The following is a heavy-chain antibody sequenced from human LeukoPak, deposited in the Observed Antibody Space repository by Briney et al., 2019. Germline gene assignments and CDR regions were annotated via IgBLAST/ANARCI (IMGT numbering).Heavy chain of an antibody. CDR3: ARHAVYAGSGWAFDY. Sequence: SETLSLTCTVSGGSISPYYWSWIRQPPGKGLEWIGYIYYTGSGSTSHNPSLKSRVTISVDTSKNQFSLNLNSVTAADTAVYYCARHAVYAGSGWAFDYWGQGALVTVSS. V-gene: IGHV4-59*08. D-gene: IGHD6-19*01. J-gene: IGHJ4*02. CDR1: GGSISPYY. CDR2: IYYTGSGST.